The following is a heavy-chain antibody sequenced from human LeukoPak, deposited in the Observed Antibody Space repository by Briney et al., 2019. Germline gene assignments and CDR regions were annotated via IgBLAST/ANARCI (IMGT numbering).Heavy chain of an antibody. Sequence: GGSLRLSCAASGFRFRSYDMNWVRQAPGKGLEWVSYISNSDYTIYYADSVKGRFTISRDNAKNSLYLQMNSLRDEDTAVYYCASSGELLAYFDYWGQGTLVTVSS. V-gene: IGHV3-48*03. J-gene: IGHJ4*02. CDR3: ASSGELLAYFDY. D-gene: IGHD1-26*01. CDR2: ISNSDYTI. CDR1: GFRFRSYD.